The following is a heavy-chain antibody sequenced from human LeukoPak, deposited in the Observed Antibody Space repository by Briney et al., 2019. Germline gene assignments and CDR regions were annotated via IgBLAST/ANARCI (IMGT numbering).Heavy chain of an antibody. CDR2: IIPIFGTA. CDR3: ASDRITIFGVATGAFDI. V-gene: IGHV1-69*05. J-gene: IGHJ3*02. CDR1: GGTFSSYA. D-gene: IGHD3-3*01. Sequence: GASVKVSCKASGGTFSSYAISWVRQAPGQGLEWMGGIIPIFGTANYAQKFQGRVTITTDESTSTAYMELSSLRSEDTAVYYCASDRITIFGVATGAFDIWGQGTMVTVSS.